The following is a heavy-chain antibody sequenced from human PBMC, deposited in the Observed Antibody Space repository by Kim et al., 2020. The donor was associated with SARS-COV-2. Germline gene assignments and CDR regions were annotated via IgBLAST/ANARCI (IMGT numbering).Heavy chain of an antibody. D-gene: IGHD6-13*01. CDR3: AISSSWYGLLDY. V-gene: IGHV3-48*02. J-gene: IGHJ4*02. Sequence: YYADSVKGRFTISRDNAKNSLYLQMNSLRDEDTAVYYCAISSSWYGLLDYWGQGTLVTVTS.